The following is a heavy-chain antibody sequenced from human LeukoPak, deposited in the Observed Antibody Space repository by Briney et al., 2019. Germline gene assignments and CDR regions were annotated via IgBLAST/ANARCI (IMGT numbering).Heavy chain of an antibody. V-gene: IGHV3-74*01. J-gene: IGHJ4*02. CDR3: ARDPRFSSSGFDY. CDR2: INSDGSST. D-gene: IGHD3-3*01. CDR1: GFTFSSYW. Sequence: PGGSLRLSCAASGFTFSSYWMHWGRQAPGKGLVWVSRINSDGSSTSYADSVKGRFTISRDNPKNTLYPQMNSLRAEDTAVYYCARDPRFSSSGFDYWGQGTLVTVSS.